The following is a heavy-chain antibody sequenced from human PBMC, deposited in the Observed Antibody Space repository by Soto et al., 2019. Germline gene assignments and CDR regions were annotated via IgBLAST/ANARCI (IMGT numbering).Heavy chain of an antibody. CDR3: TRETVAGITGLDY. CDR1: GFNVGAFA. J-gene: IGHJ4*02. CDR2: ISVSDAFI. V-gene: IGHV3-23*01. Sequence: EVQLLESGGDLVQPGGSLRLSCAASGFNVGAFAVNWVRQAPGKGLEWVSGISVSDAFIYYADSVRGRFSISRDASENILYLQMNSLRVDDPALYYCTRETVAGITGLDYWGPGTVVTVSS. D-gene: IGHD1-20*01.